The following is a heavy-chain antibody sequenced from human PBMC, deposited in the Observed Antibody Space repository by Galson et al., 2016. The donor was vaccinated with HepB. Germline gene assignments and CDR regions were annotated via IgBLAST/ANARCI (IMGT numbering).Heavy chain of an antibody. CDR2: ISGNGNST. J-gene: IGHJ1*01. D-gene: IGHD3-10*01. Sequence: SLRLSCAASGLTFSTYAMYWVRQAPGKGLEWVSAISGNGNSTYYADSVRGRFTISRDYSKNTLYLQMNILRAEDTAVYFCAKESGRYGSGRFPNYFPHWGQGTLVTVSS. V-gene: IGHV3-23*01. CDR3: AKESGRYGSGRFPNYFPH. CDR1: GLTFSTYA.